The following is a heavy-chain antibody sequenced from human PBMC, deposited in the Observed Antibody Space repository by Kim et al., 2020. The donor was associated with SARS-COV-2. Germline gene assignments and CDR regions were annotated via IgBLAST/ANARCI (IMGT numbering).Heavy chain of an antibody. Sequence: GGSLRLSCAASGFTFSSYAMHWVRQAPGKGLEWVAVISYDGSNKYYADSVKGRFTISRDNSKNTLYLQMNSLRAEDTAVYYCARQRLVVPPNKYYYGMDVWGQGTTVTVSS. D-gene: IGHD3-22*01. CDR2: ISYDGSNK. CDR1: GFTFSSYA. V-gene: IGHV3-30*04. J-gene: IGHJ6*02. CDR3: ARQRLVVPPNKYYYGMDV.